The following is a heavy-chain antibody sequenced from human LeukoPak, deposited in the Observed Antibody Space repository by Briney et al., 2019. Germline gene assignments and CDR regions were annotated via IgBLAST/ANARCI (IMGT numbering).Heavy chain of an antibody. CDR1: GFTFSSYE. CDR3: ARDSLNYGMDV. V-gene: IGHV3-48*03. CDR2: ISSSGSPI. Sequence: GGSLRLSCAASGFTFSSYEMNWVRQAPGKGLEWASYISSSGSPIYYADSVKGRFTISRDNAKNSPYLQMNSLRAEDTAVYYCARDSLNYGMDVWGKGTTVTVSS. J-gene: IGHJ6*04.